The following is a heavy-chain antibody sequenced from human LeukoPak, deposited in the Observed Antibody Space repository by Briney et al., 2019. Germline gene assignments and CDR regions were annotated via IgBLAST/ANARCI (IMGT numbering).Heavy chain of an antibody. V-gene: IGHV3-21*01. CDR3: ARDWYYGMDV. Sequence: GGSLRLSCAASGFTFSSYSMNWVRQAPGKGLEWVSFITGSGSYIYYGDSMKGRFTMSRDNAKNSLYLQMNSLRVEDTAVYYCARDWYYGMDVWGQGTTVTVSS. J-gene: IGHJ6*02. CDR1: GFTFSSYS. CDR2: ITGSGSYI.